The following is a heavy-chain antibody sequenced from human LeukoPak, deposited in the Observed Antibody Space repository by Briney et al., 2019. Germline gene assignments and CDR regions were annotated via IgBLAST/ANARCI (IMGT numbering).Heavy chain of an antibody. Sequence: GGSLRLSCAASGFTFSSYAMSWVRQAPGKGLEWVSAISGSGGGTYYADSVKGRFTISRDNSKNTLYLQMNSLRAEDTAVYYCAKDRLRYRAAAFDYWGQGTLVTVPS. D-gene: IGHD6-13*01. J-gene: IGHJ4*02. V-gene: IGHV3-23*01. CDR1: GFTFSSYA. CDR3: AKDRLRYRAAAFDY. CDR2: ISGSGGGT.